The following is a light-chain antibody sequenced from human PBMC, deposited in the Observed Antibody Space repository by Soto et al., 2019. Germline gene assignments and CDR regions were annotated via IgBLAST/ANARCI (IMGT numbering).Light chain of an antibody. CDR2: GAS. J-gene: IGKJ1*01. V-gene: IGKV3-15*01. CDR3: QQYNNWPPWA. CDR1: QSVSSK. Sequence: EIVMTQSPATLSVSPGERATLSCRASQSVSSKLAWYQQKPGQAPRLLIYGASTRATGIPARFSGSGSGTEFTLTISSLQSEDFAGYYCQQYNNWPPWAFGQGTQVDIK.